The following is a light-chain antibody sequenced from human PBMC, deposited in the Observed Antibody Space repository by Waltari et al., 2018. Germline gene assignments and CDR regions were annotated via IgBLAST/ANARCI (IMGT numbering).Light chain of an antibody. CDR1: QHLLHSNGYNY. CDR3: MQALQTPLT. Sequence: DIVMTQSPLSLPVTPGEPASIACRFSQHLLHSNGYNYLDWYLQKPGQSPQLLIYLGSNRASGVPDRFSGSGSGTDFTLKISRVEAEDVGVYYCMQALQTPLTFGPGTKVDLK. CDR2: LGS. J-gene: IGKJ3*01. V-gene: IGKV2-28*01.